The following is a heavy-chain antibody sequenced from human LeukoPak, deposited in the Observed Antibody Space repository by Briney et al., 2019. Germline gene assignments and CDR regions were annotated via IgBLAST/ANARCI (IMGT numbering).Heavy chain of an antibody. CDR1: GYTFSSYA. CDR2: ISVYSGNT. D-gene: IGHD6-13*01. J-gene: IGHJ6*03. CDR3: ARDLKSAAAAIYYYYYMDV. Sequence: ASVKVSCKASGYTFSSYAITWVRQAPGQGLEWMGWISVYSGNTNYAQKFQGRVTITADKSTSTAYMELSSLRSEDTAVYYCARDLKSAAAAIYYYYYMDVWGKGTTVTISS. V-gene: IGHV1-18*01.